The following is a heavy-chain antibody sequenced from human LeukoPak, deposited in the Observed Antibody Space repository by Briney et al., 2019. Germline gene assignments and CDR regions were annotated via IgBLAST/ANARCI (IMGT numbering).Heavy chain of an antibody. CDR2: ISSSSSYI. D-gene: IGHD1-1*01. CDR3: ARGASNAPTDY. J-gene: IGHJ4*02. CDR1: GFTFSSCS. V-gene: IGHV3-21*01. Sequence: GGSLRLSCAASGFTFSSCSMNWVRQAPGKGLEWVSSISSSSSYIYYADSVKGRFTISRDNAKNSLYLQMNSLRAEDTAVYYCARGASNAPTDYWGQGTLVTVSS.